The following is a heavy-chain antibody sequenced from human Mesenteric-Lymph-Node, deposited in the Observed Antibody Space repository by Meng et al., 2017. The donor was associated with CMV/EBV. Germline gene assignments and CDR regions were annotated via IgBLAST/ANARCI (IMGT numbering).Heavy chain of an antibody. V-gene: IGHV3-21*01. CDR1: GCTFSSYS. D-gene: IGHD5-24*01. CDR2: ISISSSYM. Sequence: GESLKISCAASGCTFSSYSMNWVRQAPGKGLEWVSSISISSSYMYYADSVKGRFTISRDNAKKSLYLQMNSLRAEDTAVYYCARDEGGGYNYPDYWGQGTLVTVSS. J-gene: IGHJ4*02. CDR3: ARDEGGGYNYPDY.